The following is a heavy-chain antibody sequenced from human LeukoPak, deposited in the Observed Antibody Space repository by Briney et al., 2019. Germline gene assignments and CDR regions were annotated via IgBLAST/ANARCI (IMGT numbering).Heavy chain of an antibody. D-gene: IGHD3-9*01. V-gene: IGHV3-43*02. Sequence: PGGSLRLSCAASGFIFDDYAMHWVRQAPGKGLEWVSLISGDGGSTYYADSVKGRFTISRDNSKNSLYLQMNSLRTEDTALYYCAKGRTDILTGYHEGAAFDIWGQGTMVTVSS. J-gene: IGHJ3*02. CDR3: AKGRTDILTGYHEGAAFDI. CDR1: GFIFDDYA. CDR2: ISGDGGST.